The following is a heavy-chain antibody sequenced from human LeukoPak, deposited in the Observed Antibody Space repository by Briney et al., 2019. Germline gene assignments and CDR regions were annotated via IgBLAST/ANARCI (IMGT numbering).Heavy chain of an antibody. CDR3: ARDTYYDFWSGYHPLGNAPAYYMDV. J-gene: IGHJ6*03. V-gene: IGHV4-61*02. CDR1: GGSISSGGYY. D-gene: IGHD3-3*01. Sequence: SQTLSLTCTVSGGSISSGGYYWSWIRQPAGKGLEWIGRIYTSGSTNYNPSLKSRVTISVDTSKNQFSLKLSSVTAADTAVYSCARDTYYDFWSGYHPLGNAPAYYMDVWGKGTTVTVSS. CDR2: IYTSGST.